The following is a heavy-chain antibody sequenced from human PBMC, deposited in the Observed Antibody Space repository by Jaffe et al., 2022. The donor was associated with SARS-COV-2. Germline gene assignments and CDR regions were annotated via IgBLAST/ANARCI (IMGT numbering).Heavy chain of an antibody. CDR3: ARGLEVVAIRYLNSPFDY. V-gene: IGHV4-34*01. D-gene: IGHD2-21*01. Sequence: QVQLQQWGAGLLKPSETLSLTCAVYGGSFSGYYWSWIRQPPGKGLEWIGEINHSGSTNYNPSLKSRVTISVDTSKNQFSLKLSSVTAADTAVYYCARGLEVVAIRYLNSPFDYWGQGTLVTVSS. CDR1: GGSFSGYY. J-gene: IGHJ4*02. CDR2: INHSGST.